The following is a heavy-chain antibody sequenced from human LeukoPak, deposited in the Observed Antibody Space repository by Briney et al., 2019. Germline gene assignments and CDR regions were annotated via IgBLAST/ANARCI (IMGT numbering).Heavy chain of an antibody. CDR3: ARDTWAYYMDV. Sequence: AGGSLRLSCAASGFTFSNYWMSWVRQAPGKGLEWVSVIYSGGSTYYADSVKGRFTISRDNSKNTLYLQMNSLRVEDTAVYYCARDTWAYYMDVWGKGTTVTISS. D-gene: IGHD2/OR15-2a*01. CDR1: GFTFSNYW. CDR2: IYSGGST. J-gene: IGHJ6*03. V-gene: IGHV3-53*01.